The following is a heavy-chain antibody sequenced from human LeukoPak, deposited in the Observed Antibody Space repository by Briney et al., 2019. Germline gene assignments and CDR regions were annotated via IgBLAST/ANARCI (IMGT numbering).Heavy chain of an antibody. CDR3: ARPPSRGYSSSFEY. Sequence: ESLQISCKGSGSSSPTYWIACLRKLPGKGREWLGIIYPDESNIRYSPSFQGHDTISAHKSILTAYHQWSSLKASDTAMYYCARPPSRGYSSSFEYWGQGTLVAVSS. V-gene: IGHV5-51*01. CDR2: IYPDESNI. CDR1: GSSSPTYW. J-gene: IGHJ4*02. D-gene: IGHD2-2*03.